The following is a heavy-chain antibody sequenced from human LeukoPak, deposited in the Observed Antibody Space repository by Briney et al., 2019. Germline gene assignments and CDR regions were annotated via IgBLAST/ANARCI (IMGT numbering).Heavy chain of an antibody. Sequence: GGSLRLSCAASGFTFSSYTMNWVRQAPGKGLEWVSSISSNSVYIRDADSAKGRFTISRDNAKNSLYLQMNSLRAEDTAVYYCARTQLGMYWYFDLWGRGTLVTVSS. CDR2: ISSNSVYI. J-gene: IGHJ2*01. V-gene: IGHV3-21*01. D-gene: IGHD7-27*01. CDR3: ARTQLGMYWYFDL. CDR1: GFTFSSYT.